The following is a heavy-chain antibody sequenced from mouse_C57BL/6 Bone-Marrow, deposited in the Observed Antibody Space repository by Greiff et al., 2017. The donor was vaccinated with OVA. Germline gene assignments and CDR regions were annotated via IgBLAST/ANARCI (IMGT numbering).Heavy chain of an antibody. Sequence: EVMLVESGGGLVQPKGSLNLSCAASGFSFNTYAMNWVRQAPGKGLEWVARIRSKSNNYATYYADSVKDRFTISRDDSESMLYLQMNNLKTEDTAMYYCVIYDGYYKMDYWGQGTSVTVSS. D-gene: IGHD2-3*01. CDR1: GFSFNTYA. CDR2: IRSKSNNYAT. CDR3: VIYDGYYKMDY. V-gene: IGHV10-1*01. J-gene: IGHJ4*01.